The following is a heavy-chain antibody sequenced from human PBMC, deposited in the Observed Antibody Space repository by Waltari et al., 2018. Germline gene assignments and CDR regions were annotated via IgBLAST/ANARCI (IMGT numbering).Heavy chain of an antibody. CDR3: ASPLSVTTVPHDAFDI. D-gene: IGHD4-17*01. Sequence: QVQLQESGPGLVKPSETLSLTCAVSGYSISSGYYWGWHRPPPGKGLEGIGSIDHSGSTYYNPSLKSRVTISVDTSKNQFSLKLISVTAADTAVYYWASPLSVTTVPHDAFDIWGQGTMVTVSS. V-gene: IGHV4-38-2*01. J-gene: IGHJ3*02. CDR1: GYSISSGYY. CDR2: IDHSGST.